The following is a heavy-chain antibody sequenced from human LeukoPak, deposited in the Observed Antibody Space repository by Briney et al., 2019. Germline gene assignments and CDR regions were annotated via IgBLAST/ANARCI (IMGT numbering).Heavy chain of an antibody. CDR3: ARDWAGSWELSSYYYYGMDV. D-gene: IGHD1-26*01. CDR2: ISYDGNNK. Sequence: GRSLRLSCAASGFTFSSYAMHWVRQAPGKGLEWVAVISYDGNNKYYADSVKGRFTISRDNSKNTLYLQMNSLRAEDTAVYYCARDWAGSWELSSYYYYGMDVWGQGTTVTVSS. V-gene: IGHV3-30-3*01. CDR1: GFTFSSYA. J-gene: IGHJ6*02.